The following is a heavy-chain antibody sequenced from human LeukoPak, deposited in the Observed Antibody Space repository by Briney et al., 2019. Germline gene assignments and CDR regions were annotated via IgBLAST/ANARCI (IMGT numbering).Heavy chain of an antibody. V-gene: IGHV4-38-2*02. CDR2: VYHSGNT. CDR3: VSGWGFWNLY. J-gene: IGHJ4*02. D-gene: IGHD3-3*01. CDR1: GYSISSGYY. Sequence: SETLSLTCTVSGYSISSGYYWGWIRQPPGKGLEWIGSVYHSGNTYYNPSLKSRVTISLDTSKNQFSLKLTSLTAADTAVYYCVSGWGFWNLYWGQGTLVTVSS.